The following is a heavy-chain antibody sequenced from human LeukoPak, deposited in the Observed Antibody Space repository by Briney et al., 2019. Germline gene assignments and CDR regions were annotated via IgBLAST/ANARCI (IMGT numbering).Heavy chain of an antibody. CDR1: GGSFSNYY. V-gene: IGHV4-34*01. Sequence: PSETLSLTCAVYGGSFSNYYWSWIRQFPGKGLEWIGEINHSGSTNYNPSLKSRVTISVDTSKNQFSLKVSSVTAADTAGYYCARVWLSLGYYFDYWGQGTLVTVSS. D-gene: IGHD3-22*01. CDR3: ARVWLSLGYYFDY. CDR2: INHSGST. J-gene: IGHJ4*02.